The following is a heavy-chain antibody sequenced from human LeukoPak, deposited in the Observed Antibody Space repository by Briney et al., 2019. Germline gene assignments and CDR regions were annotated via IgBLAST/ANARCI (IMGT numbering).Heavy chain of an antibody. V-gene: IGHV1-2*02. J-gene: IGHJ3*02. CDR1: GYTFTGYY. CDR3: ARPRSYPRSYDAFDI. CDR2: INPNSGGT. Sequence: ASVKVSCKASGYTFTGYYMHWVRQAPGQGLEWMGWINPNSGGTNYAQKFQGRVTMTRDTSISTAYMELSRLRSDDTAVYYCARPRSYPRSYDAFDIWGQGTMVTVSS. D-gene: IGHD1-26*01.